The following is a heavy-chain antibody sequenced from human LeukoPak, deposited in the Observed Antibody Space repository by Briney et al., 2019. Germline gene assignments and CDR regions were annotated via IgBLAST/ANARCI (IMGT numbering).Heavy chain of an antibody. Sequence: HPGGSLRLSCAASGFTLSNYWMHWVRQVPGKGLVWVSRINSDGSNTNYADSVRGRFTISRDNAKNTLYLQMNSLRAEDTAVYYCATGNYHGFDIWGQGTMVTVSS. CDR3: ATGNYHGFDI. D-gene: IGHD3-16*02. V-gene: IGHV3-74*01. J-gene: IGHJ3*02. CDR2: INSDGSNT. CDR1: GFTLSNYW.